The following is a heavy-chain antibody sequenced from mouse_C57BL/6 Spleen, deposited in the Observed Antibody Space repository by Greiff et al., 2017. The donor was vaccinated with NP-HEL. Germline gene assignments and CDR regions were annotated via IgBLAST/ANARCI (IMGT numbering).Heavy chain of an antibody. V-gene: IGHV1-52*01. CDR2: IDPSDRET. CDR3: ARLRYAMDY. Sequence: QVQLQQPGAELVRPGSSVKLSCKASGYTFTSYWLHWVKQRPIQGLEWIGNIDPSDRETHYNQKFKDKATLTVDKSSSTAYMQLSSLTSEDSAVYYCARLRYAMDYWGQGTSVTVSS. D-gene: IGHD1-1*01. J-gene: IGHJ4*01. CDR1: GYTFTSYW.